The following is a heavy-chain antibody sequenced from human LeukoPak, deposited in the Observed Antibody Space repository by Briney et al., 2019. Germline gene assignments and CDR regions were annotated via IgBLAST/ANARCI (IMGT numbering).Heavy chain of an antibody. CDR3: ARVPGVYYDTLTGYGSGWFDP. CDR2: IYTSGST. D-gene: IGHD3-9*01. CDR1: GGSISSGSYY. V-gene: IGHV4-61*02. J-gene: IGHJ5*02. Sequence: SETLSLTCTVSGGSISSGSYYWSWIRQPAGKGLEWIGRIYTSGSTNYNPSLKSRAAISVDTSRNQFSLRLRSMTAADTAVYYCARVPGVYYDTLTGYGSGWFDPWGQGTLVTVPS.